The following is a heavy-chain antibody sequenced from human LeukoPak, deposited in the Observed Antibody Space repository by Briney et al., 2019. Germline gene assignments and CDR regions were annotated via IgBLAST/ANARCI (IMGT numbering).Heavy chain of an antibody. Sequence: GGSLRLSCVASGFTSGVIFANYWMHWLRQAPGKGLEWFSAISGSGGSTYYADSVKGRFTISRDNSKNTLYLQMNSLRAEDTAVYYCAKDRVDYGGWFDPWGQGTLVTVSS. D-gene: IGHD4-23*01. CDR1: GFTSGVIFANYW. CDR3: AKDRVDYGGWFDP. CDR2: ISGSGGST. J-gene: IGHJ5*02. V-gene: IGHV3-23*01.